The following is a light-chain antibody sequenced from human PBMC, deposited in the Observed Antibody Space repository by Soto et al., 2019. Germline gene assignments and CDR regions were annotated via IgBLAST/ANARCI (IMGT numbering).Light chain of an antibody. CDR3: QHYVGSPQFT. CDR1: QSISNNY. J-gene: IGKJ3*01. CDR2: GAS. Sequence: EIVLTQSPGTLSLSPGERATLSCRASQSISNNYLAWYQQKPGQAPRLLIYGASARATGITDRFSGSGSGTDFTLTISRLEPEDFAMYYCQHYVGSPQFTSGPGTKVDIK. V-gene: IGKV3-20*01.